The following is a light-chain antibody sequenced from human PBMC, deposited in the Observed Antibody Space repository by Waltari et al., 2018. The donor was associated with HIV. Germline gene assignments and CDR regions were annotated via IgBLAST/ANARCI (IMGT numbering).Light chain of an antibody. Sequence: QFVVTQSPSASASLGASVKLTCTLDSGLILNAIAWHQQQPGKGPRFVMNINIDGRHTKGDGIPDRFSGPSSGAECYLIISSLQSEDEADYYCQTWGTVVIFGGGTKLTVL. J-gene: IGLJ2*01. CDR1: SGLILNA. V-gene: IGLV4-69*01. CDR3: QTWGTVVI. CDR2: INIDGRH.